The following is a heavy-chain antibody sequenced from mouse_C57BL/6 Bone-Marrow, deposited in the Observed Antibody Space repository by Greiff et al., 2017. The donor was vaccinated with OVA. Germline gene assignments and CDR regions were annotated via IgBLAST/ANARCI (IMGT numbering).Heavy chain of an antibody. CDR3: TRKGPLLDLDY. J-gene: IGHJ2*01. CDR1: GFTFSSYA. V-gene: IGHV5-9-1*02. CDR2: ISSGGDYI. Sequence: EVKVVDSGEGLVKPGVSLKLSCAASGFTFSSYAMSWVRQTPEKRLEWVAYISSGGDYIYYADTVKGRFTISRDNARNTLYLQMSSLKSEDTAMYYCTRKGPLLDLDYWGQGTTLTVSS. D-gene: IGHD1-1*01.